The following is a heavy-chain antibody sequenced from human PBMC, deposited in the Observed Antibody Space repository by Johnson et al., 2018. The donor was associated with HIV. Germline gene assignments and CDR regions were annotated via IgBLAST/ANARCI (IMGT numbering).Heavy chain of an antibody. CDR1: GFTFDDYA. CDR3: ASEASFAPRPETAFDV. V-gene: IGHV3-9*01. D-gene: IGHD2/OR15-2a*01. Sequence: VQLVESGGGVVRPGGSLRLSCAAPGFTFDDYAMHWVRQAPGKGLEWVSVISCTSDSIGYADSVKGRFTISRDNSKNPLFLQMNSLRTEDTAVYFCASEASFAPRPETAFDVWGQGTKVTVSS. J-gene: IGHJ3*01. CDR2: ISCTSDSI.